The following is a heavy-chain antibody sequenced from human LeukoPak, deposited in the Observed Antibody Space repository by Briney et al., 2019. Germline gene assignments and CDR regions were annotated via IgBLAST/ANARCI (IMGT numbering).Heavy chain of an antibody. CDR1: GGSVNSGSYY. D-gene: IGHD2-21*02. Sequence: SETLSLTCAVSGGSVNSGSYYWSWIRQHPGKGLEWIGYIYYTGIANYNPSLKSRVTISVDTSKNQFSLNLNSVTAADTAVYYCATSQCGSDCYLAGDYWGQGTLVTVSS. V-gene: IGHV4-61*01. CDR3: ATSQCGSDCYLAGDY. J-gene: IGHJ4*02. CDR2: IYYTGIA.